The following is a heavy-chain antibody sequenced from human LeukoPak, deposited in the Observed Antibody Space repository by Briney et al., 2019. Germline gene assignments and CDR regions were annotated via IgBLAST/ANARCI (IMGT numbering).Heavy chain of an antibody. D-gene: IGHD2-2*01. CDR2: IKSKTDGGTT. V-gene: IGHV3-15*01. CDR1: GFTFSNAW. Sequence: GGSLRLSCAASGFTFSNAWMSWVRQAPGKGLEWVGRIKSKTDGGTTGYAAPVKGRFTISRDDSKNTLYLQMNSLKTEDTAVYYCTTGLGYCSSTSCYDFDYWGQGTLVTVSS. CDR3: TTGLGYCSSTSCYDFDY. J-gene: IGHJ4*02.